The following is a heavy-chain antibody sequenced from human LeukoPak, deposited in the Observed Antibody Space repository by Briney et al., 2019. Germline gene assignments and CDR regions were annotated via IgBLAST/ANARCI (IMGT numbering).Heavy chain of an antibody. D-gene: IGHD2-21*02. J-gene: IGHJ4*02. CDR1: GLRLSRYE. Sequence: SGGSLRLSCAASGLRLSRYEMNWVRKATGKGLEWVSYISSSGRTIYYADAVKGIFSISRDNAKNSLSLQMNSLRAEDTALYYCARGIYRLNIVEVTAVSDGMDYWGQGTLVTVSS. CDR3: ARGIYRLNIVEVTAVSDGMDY. CDR2: ISSSGRTI. V-gene: IGHV3-48*03.